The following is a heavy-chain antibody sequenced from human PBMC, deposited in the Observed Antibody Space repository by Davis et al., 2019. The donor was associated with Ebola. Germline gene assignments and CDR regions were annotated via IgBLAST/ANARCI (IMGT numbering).Heavy chain of an antibody. Sequence: GESLRLSCAASGFDFRDYYMSWIRQAPGKGLEWVSYISGRTSYSSYADSVKGRFTISRDNTKNSLFLQMNSLRAEDTALYYCARRGANGYYFDSWGQGTLVTVSS. CDR1: GFDFRDYY. D-gene: IGHD1-1*01. J-gene: IGHJ4*02. CDR2: ISGRTSYS. CDR3: ARRGANGYYFDS. V-gene: IGHV3-11*06.